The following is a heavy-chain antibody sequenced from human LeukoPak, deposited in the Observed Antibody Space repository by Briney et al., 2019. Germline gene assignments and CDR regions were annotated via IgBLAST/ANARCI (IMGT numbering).Heavy chain of an antibody. Sequence: ASVKVSCKASGYTFTSYYMHWVRQSPGQGLVCMGIINPSGGSTSYAQKFQGRVTMTRDPSTSTVYMEPSSLRSEDTAVYYCARGGRVVVVAARFDYWGQGTLVTVSS. CDR3: ARGGRVVVVAARFDY. CDR2: INPSGGST. J-gene: IGHJ4*02. CDR1: GYTFTSYY. D-gene: IGHD2-15*01. V-gene: IGHV1-46*01.